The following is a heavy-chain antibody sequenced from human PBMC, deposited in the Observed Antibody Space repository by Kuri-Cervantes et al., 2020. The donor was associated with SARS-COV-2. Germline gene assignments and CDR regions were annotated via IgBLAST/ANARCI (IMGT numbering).Heavy chain of an antibody. V-gene: IGHV1-69*13. CDR2: IIPILGTA. CDR3: ARDVGYGGTSELDITYFDY. Sequence: SVKVSCKASGGTFSSYTISWVRRAPGQGLEWMGGIIPILGTANYAQKFQGRVTITADESTSTAYMELSSLRFEDTAVYFCARDVGYGGTSELDITYFDYWGQGTLVTVSS. J-gene: IGHJ4*02. D-gene: IGHD4-23*01. CDR1: GGTFSSYT.